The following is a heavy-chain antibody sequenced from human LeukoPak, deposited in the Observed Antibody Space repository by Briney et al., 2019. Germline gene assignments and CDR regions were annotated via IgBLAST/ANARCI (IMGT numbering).Heavy chain of an antibody. CDR1: RFTFSTYW. CDR3: ASSWGSAIDF. Sequence: PGGSLRLSCAASRFTFSTYWMSWVRQAPGKGLEWVANIKQDGSEKYYVDSVKGRFTISRDNAKNSLYLQMNSLRAEDTAVYYCASSWGSAIDFWGQGTLVTVSS. V-gene: IGHV3-7*01. J-gene: IGHJ4*02. D-gene: IGHD3-16*01. CDR2: IKQDGSEK.